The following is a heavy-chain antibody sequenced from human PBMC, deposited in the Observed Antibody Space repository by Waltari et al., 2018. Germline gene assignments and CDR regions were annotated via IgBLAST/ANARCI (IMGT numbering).Heavy chain of an antibody. J-gene: IGHJ4*02. V-gene: IGHV1-69*13. Sequence: QVQLVQSGAEGKKPGSSVKVSGKASGGNFHSYKLNCGRQAPGQGLGSLGGVVTIVSKTHDAQRFQGRVTITADESASTELMELTGLRSDDTALYCCVVTDALVAYDFWGQGTLVTVSS. D-gene: IGHD2-21*02. CDR3: VVTDALVAYDF. CDR2: VVTIVSKT. CDR1: GGNFHSYK.